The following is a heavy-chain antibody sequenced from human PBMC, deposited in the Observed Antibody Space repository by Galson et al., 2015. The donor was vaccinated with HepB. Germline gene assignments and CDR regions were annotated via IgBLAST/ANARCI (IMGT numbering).Heavy chain of an antibody. CDR1: GYTFTTYG. J-gene: IGHJ4*02. V-gene: IGHV1-18*04. CDR2: ISTYSGDT. D-gene: IGHD2/OR15-2a*01. CDR3: ARDKDYLFDY. Sequence: QSGAEVKKPGASVKVSCKVSGYTFTTYGMSWVRQAPGQGLEWMGWISTYSGDTNYAQKFQGRVTMTTDTSTSTAFMELRSLRSDDTAVYYCARDKDYLFDYWGQGTLVTVSS.